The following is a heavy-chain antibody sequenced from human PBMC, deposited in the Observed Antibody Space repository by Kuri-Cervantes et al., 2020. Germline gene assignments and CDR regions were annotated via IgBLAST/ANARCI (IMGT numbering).Heavy chain of an antibody. CDR3: ASLMSSSYFDY. Sequence: LSLTCAASGFTFSTYGMSWVRQAPGKGLEWVSGISNSGGSTYYADSVKGRFTISRDNSKNTLYLQMNSLRAEDTAVYYCASLMSSSYFDYWGQGILVTVSS. CDR2: ISNSGGST. J-gene: IGHJ4*02. V-gene: IGHV3-23*01. CDR1: GFTFSTYG. D-gene: IGHD6-6*01.